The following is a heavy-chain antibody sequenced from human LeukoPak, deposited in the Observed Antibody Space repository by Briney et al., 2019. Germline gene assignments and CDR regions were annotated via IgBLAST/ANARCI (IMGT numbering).Heavy chain of an antibody. D-gene: IGHD5-18*01. CDR2: IYTSGHT. V-gene: IGHV3-53*01. CDR1: GFTVTTNY. Sequence: PGRSLRLSCAASGFTVTTNYMSWVRQAPGKGLEWVALIYTSGHTYYTESVKGRFTISRDNSNNTLFLQMNSLRGDDTAMYYCARDGGGGYSYGEFWYFDLWGRDTLVTVSS. J-gene: IGHJ2*01. CDR3: ARDGGGGYSYGEFWYFDL.